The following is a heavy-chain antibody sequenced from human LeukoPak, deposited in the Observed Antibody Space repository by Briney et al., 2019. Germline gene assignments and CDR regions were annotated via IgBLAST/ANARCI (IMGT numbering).Heavy chain of an antibody. CDR1: GFIFSSYS. CDR2: ISSSSGTI. D-gene: IGHD1-14*01. J-gene: IGHJ3*02. V-gene: IGHV3-48*04. Sequence: GGSLRLSCAASGFIFSSYSMNWVRQAPGKGLEWVSYISSSSGTIYYADSVKGRFTISRDNAKNSLYLQMNSLRAEDTAVYYWASFALTGSPKGAFDIWGQGTMVTVSS. CDR3: ASFALTGSPKGAFDI.